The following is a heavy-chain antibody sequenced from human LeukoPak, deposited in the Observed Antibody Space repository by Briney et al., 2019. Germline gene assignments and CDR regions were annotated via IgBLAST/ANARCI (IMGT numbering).Heavy chain of an antibody. CDR2: IYYSGST. V-gene: IGHV4-59*12. CDR3: ARPSPGYSSSYDAFDI. D-gene: IGHD6-6*01. Sequence: SETLSLTCTVSGGSISSYYWSWIRQPPGKGLEWIGYIYYSGSTNYNPSLKSRVTISVDTSKNQFSLKLSSVTAADTAVYCCARPSPGYSSSYDAFDIWGQGTMVTVSS. J-gene: IGHJ3*02. CDR1: GGSISSYY.